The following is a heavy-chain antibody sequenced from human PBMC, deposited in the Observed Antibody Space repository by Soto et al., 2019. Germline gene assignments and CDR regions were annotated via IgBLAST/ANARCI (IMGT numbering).Heavy chain of an antibody. D-gene: IGHD3-16*01. CDR2: IDPKTGGT. Sequence: KASAYIFTAYYVHWVRQAPGQGLEWVGWIDPKTGGTSYAQKFQGRVTMTGDTSITTAYMEVTRLTSDDTAVYYCAKGHLSPRPIVLITYGMDVWGQGTTVTVSS. J-gene: IGHJ6*02. CDR3: AKGHLSPRPIVLITYGMDV. V-gene: IGHV1-2*02. CDR1: AYIFTAYY.